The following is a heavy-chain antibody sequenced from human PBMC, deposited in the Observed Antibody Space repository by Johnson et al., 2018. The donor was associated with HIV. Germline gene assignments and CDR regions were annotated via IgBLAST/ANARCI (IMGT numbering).Heavy chain of an antibody. CDR1: GFTFNTYG. CDR3: AKNQARSLLDYGGFDAFDI. CDR2: IRYDGSEK. J-gene: IGHJ3*02. V-gene: IGHV3-30*02. Sequence: QVQLVESGGGVVQPGRSLRLSCAASGFTFNTYGMHWVRQAPGKGLEWVSFIRYDGSEKYYVDSVKGRFTISRDNSKNTLYLQMNSLRAEDTGVYYCAKNQARSLLDYGGFDAFDIWGQGTLVIVSS. D-gene: IGHD4-23*01.